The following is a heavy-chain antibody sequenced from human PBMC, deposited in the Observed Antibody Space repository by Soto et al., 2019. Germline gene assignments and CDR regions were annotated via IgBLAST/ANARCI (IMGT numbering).Heavy chain of an antibody. CDR1: GGTFSTYA. J-gene: IGHJ4*02. CDR2: ITPVFGTA. V-gene: IGHV1-69*13. Sequence: ASVKVSCKTSGGTFSTYAIDWVRQAPGQGLEWMGGITPVFGTANYAQKVQGRITITADESTSTAYTELRSLRSEDTAVYYCARGVHYDSSGYYYFYWGQGTLVTVSS. CDR3: ARGVHYDSSGYYYFY. D-gene: IGHD3-22*01.